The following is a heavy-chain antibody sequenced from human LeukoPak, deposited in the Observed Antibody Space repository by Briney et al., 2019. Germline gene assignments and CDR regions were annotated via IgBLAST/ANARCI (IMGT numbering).Heavy chain of an antibody. CDR2: ISSSSSTI. D-gene: IGHD1-7*01. J-gene: IGHJ4*02. CDR3: ARDEGSSENWNYAQY. CDR1: GFTFSIYS. V-gene: IGHV3-48*04. Sequence: GGSLRLSCAASGFTFSIYSMNWVRQAPGKGLEWVSYISSSSSTIHYADSVKGRFTISRDNAKNSLYLQMNSLRAEDTAVYYCARDEGSSENWNYAQYWGQGTLVTVSS.